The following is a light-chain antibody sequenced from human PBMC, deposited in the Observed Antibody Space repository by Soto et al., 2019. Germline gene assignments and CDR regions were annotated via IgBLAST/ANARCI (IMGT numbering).Light chain of an antibody. CDR3: SSYTTSATLV. CDR1: TSNIGTYT. CDR2: GDN. J-gene: IGLJ2*01. V-gene: IGLV1-44*01. Sequence: QSVLTQSPSVSGTPGQGVTISCSGGTSNIGTYTVNWYQQLPGTAPKVLIYGDNQRPSGVADRFSGSKSGNTASLTISGLQSEDEADYFCSSYTTSATLVFGLGTKLTVL.